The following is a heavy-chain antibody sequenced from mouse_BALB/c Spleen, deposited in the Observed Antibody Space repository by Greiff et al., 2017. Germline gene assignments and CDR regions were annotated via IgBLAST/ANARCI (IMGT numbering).Heavy chain of an antibody. J-gene: IGHJ4*01. Sequence: VQLQQSGPELVKPGASVKISCKASGYTFTDYYINWVKQKPGQGLEWIGWIYPGSGNTKYNEKFKGKASLTVDTSSSTAYMQLSSLTSEDTAVYLCTRDGNYDGYYAMDYWGQGTSVTVSS. V-gene: IGHV1-84*02. D-gene: IGHD2-1*01. CDR2: IYPGSGNT. CDR3: TRDGNYDGYYAMDY. CDR1: GYTFTDYY.